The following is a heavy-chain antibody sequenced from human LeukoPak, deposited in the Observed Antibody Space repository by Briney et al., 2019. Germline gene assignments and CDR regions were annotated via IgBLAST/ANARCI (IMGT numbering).Heavy chain of an antibody. CDR3: ARGRYSSSWKDY. Sequence: GGSLRLSCSASGFAFSYYAMHWVRQAPGKGLEWVALIGSDGNKKYYADSVKGRFSISRDNSNNTLYLQMNSLGVEDTAVYYCARGRYSSSWKDYWGQGTLVTVSS. CDR2: IGSDGNKK. V-gene: IGHV3-33*08. CDR1: GFAFSYYA. J-gene: IGHJ4*02. D-gene: IGHD6-13*01.